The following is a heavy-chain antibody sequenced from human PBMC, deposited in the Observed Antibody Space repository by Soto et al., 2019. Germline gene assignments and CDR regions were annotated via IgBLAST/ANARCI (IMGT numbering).Heavy chain of an antibody. CDR1: GFSFSDYD. CDR2: IGIAGDT. V-gene: IGHV3-13*01. CDR3: ARDRHGMDV. Sequence: DVQLVESGGTLVQPGGSLRLSCAASGFSFSDYDMHWVRQATGKGLEWVSGIGIAGDTYYTGSVKGRFTISRENAKNSLYRQMTSLRAGDTAVYHCARDRHGMDVWGQGTTVTVSS. J-gene: IGHJ6*02.